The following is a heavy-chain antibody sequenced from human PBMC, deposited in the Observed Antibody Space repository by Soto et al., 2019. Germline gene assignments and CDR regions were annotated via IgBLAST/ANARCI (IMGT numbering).Heavy chain of an antibody. CDR3: ARGFYVWGSYRLYGMDV. D-gene: IGHD3-16*02. Sequence: GASVKVSCKASGYTFTSYAMHWVRQAPGQRLEWMGWINAGNGNTKYSQKFQGRVTITRDTSASTAYMELSSLRSEDTAVYYCARGFYVWGSYRLYGMDVWGQGTTVTVSS. V-gene: IGHV1-3*01. J-gene: IGHJ6*02. CDR1: GYTFTSYA. CDR2: INAGNGNT.